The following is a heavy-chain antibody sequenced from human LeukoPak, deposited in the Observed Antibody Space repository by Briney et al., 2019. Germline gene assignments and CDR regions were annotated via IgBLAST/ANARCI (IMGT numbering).Heavy chain of an antibody. Sequence: GRSLRLSYAASGSIFSDYYTSWIRQDPGKWLECVSTIKVTGLTTFYADSVKGRFTISRDNAKNSLFLQMSRLRADDTAIYYCARAGELRYMDVWGKGTAVTVSS. CDR2: IKVTGLTT. D-gene: IGHD3-16*01. CDR1: GSIFSDYY. CDR3: ARAGELRYMDV. V-gene: IGHV3-11*04. J-gene: IGHJ6*03.